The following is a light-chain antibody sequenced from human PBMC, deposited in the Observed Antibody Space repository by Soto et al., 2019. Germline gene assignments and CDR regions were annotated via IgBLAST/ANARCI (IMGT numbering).Light chain of an antibody. CDR3: MQALHTPRT. Sequence: EIVMTQSPLSLTVTPGEPASISCKSSQSLQHNNGNTLLDWDMQKTGQSPQLLIYLASRRAPGAPDRVSGSESGTDFTLRISTVEADYAAIYYCMQALHTPRTFGQGTKLEI. CDR1: QSLQHNNGNTL. CDR2: LAS. V-gene: IGKV2-28*01. J-gene: IGKJ1*01.